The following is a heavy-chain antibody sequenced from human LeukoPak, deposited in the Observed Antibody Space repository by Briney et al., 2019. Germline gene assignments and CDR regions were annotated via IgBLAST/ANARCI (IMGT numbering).Heavy chain of an antibody. CDR2: IYYSGST. Sequence: SETLSLTCTVSGGSISSGSYYWSWIRQPAGKGLEWIGYIYYSGSTNYNPSLKSRVTISVDTSKNQFSLKLSSVTAADTAVYYCARAGRGYNYGFVPSELDYYYYYMDVWGKGTTVTVSS. CDR3: ARAGRGYNYGFVPSELDYYYYYMDV. V-gene: IGHV4-61*10. D-gene: IGHD5-18*01. CDR1: GGSISSGSYY. J-gene: IGHJ6*03.